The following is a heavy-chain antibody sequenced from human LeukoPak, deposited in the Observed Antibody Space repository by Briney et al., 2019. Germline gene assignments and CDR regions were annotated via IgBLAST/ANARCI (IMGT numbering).Heavy chain of an antibody. CDR3: AKDIDWLAFED. Sequence: GGTLRLSCAASRFTFNIHGMNWVRQAPGKGPEWVLGIGPSGDKTYYADSVKGRFTISRDNSENTVYLQMNSLRVEDTAVYYCAKDIDWLAFEDWGQGTLVTVSS. CDR1: RFTFNIHG. J-gene: IGHJ4*02. D-gene: IGHD6-19*01. CDR2: IGPSGDKT. V-gene: IGHV3-23*01.